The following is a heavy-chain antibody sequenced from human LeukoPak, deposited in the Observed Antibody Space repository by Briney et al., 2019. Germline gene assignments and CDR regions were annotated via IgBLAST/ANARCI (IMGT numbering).Heavy chain of an antibody. CDR1: GGSISSGSYY. V-gene: IGHV4-61*02. Sequence: SQTLSLTCTVSGGSISSGSYYWSWIRQPAGKGLEWIGRIYTSGSTNYNPSLKSRVTISVDTSKNQFSLKLCSVTAADTAVYHCARDSLYAEGYWGQGTLVTVSS. CDR3: ARDSLYAEGY. CDR2: IYTSGST. J-gene: IGHJ4*02. D-gene: IGHD2-2*01.